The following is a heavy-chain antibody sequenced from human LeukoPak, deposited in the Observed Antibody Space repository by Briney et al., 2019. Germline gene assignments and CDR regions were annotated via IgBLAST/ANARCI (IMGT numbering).Heavy chain of an antibody. J-gene: IGHJ4*02. CDR3: ARHISGGDVVVVPAAIPYDY. Sequence: GESLKISCKGSGYTFTSYWIGWVRQMPGKGLEWMGIFYPGDSDTRYSPSFQGQVTISVDKSISTAYLQWSSLKASDTAMYYCARHISGGDVVVVPAAIPYDYWGQGTLVTVSS. CDR2: FYPGDSDT. V-gene: IGHV5-51*01. CDR1: GYTFTSYW. D-gene: IGHD2-2*02.